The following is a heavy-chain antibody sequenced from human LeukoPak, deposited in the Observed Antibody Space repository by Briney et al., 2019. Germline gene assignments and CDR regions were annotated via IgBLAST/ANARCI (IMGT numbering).Heavy chain of an antibody. CDR3: ARYNYDFWSGYSRWFDP. Sequence: SETLSLTCTVSGGSISSYYWSWIRQPPGKGLEWIGYIDYSGDTNYNPSLKSRVTISVDTSKNQFSLKLSSVTAADTAVYYCARYNYDFWSGYSRWFDPWGQGTLVTVSS. CDR2: IDYSGDT. V-gene: IGHV4-59*01. J-gene: IGHJ5*02. CDR1: GGSISSYY. D-gene: IGHD3-3*01.